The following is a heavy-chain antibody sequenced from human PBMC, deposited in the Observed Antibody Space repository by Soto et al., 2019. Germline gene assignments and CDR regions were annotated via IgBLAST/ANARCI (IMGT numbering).Heavy chain of an antibody. CDR3: ATAWSTVTPYDY. CDR2: FDPEDGET. CDR1: GYTLTELS. D-gene: IGHD4-17*01. J-gene: IGHJ4*02. V-gene: IGHV1-24*01. Sequence: RASVKVSCKVSGYTLTELSMHWVRQAPGKGLEWMGGFDPEDGETIYAQKFQGRVTMTEDTSTDTAYMELSSLRSEDTAVYYCATAWSTVTPYDYWGQGTLVTVSS.